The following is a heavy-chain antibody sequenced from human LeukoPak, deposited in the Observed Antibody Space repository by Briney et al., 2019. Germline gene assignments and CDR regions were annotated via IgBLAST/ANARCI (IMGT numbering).Heavy chain of an antibody. CDR3: ARGKYGSGSYYSSSYGMDV. D-gene: IGHD3-10*01. CDR2: INHSRST. J-gene: IGHJ6*02. Sequence: SETLSLTCAVYGGSFSGYYWSWIRQPPGKGLEWIGEINHSRSTNYNPSLKSRVTISVDTSKNQFSLKLSSVTAADTAVYYCARGKYGSGSYYSSSYGMDVWGQGTTVTVSS. CDR1: GGSFSGYY. V-gene: IGHV4-34*01.